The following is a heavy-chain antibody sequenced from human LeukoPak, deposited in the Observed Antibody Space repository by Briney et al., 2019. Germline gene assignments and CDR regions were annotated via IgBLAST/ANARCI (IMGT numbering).Heavy chain of an antibody. D-gene: IGHD1-14*01. CDR2: VSGPGGTT. J-gene: IGHJ5*02. CDR3: ARGRSTGPTTRFDP. V-gene: IGHV3-23*01. CDR1: GFIFSAYS. Sequence: GGSLRLSCAASGFIFSAYSMTWVRQAPGKGLEWVSTVSGPGGTTHYADSVKGRFTISRDNSKNTLYLQMNSLRAEDTAVYYCARGRSTGPTTRFDPWGQGTLVTVSS.